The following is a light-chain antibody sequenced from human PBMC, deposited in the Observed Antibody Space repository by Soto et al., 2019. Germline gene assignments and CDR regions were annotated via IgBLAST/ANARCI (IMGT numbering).Light chain of an antibody. J-gene: IGKJ5*01. V-gene: IGKV3-11*01. CDR3: QQRYNWPIT. CDR1: QRINDY. Sequence: DIVLTQSPATLSLSPGERATLSCRASQRINDYLAWYQQKPGQAPRLLIFDASNRATGIPVRFSGSGSGTDFTLTVSSLEPEDFSVYYCQQRYNWPITFGQGTRLEIK. CDR2: DAS.